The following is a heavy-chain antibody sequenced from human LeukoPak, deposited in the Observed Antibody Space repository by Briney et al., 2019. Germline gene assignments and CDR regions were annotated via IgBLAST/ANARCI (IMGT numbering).Heavy chain of an antibody. V-gene: IGHV4-59*11. CDR3: ARLGDTNYYYMDV. J-gene: IGHJ6*03. CDR2: IYYSGST. CDR1: GGSISSHY. Sequence: SGTLSLTFTVSGGSISSHYWSWIRQPPGKGVEWIGYIYYSGSTNYNPSLKSRVTISVDTSKNQFSLKLSSVTAADTAVYYCARLGDTNYYYMDVWGKGTTVTVSS. D-gene: IGHD3-10*01.